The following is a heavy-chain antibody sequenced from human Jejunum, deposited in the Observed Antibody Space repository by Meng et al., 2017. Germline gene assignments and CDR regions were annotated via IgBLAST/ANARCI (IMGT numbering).Heavy chain of an antibody. CDR2: TYYRSKWYN. CDR1: GASASSAGAA. D-gene: IGHD1/OR15-1a*01. Sequence: QAQQQQSCPGPVTPSHTLSRTRAISGASASSAGAAWNWIRQSPSRGLEWLGRTYYRSKWYNDYAVSVKGRIAINPDTSKNQFFLQLNSVTPEDTAVYYRARDYGTSRPFEYWGQGILVTVSS. CDR3: ARDYGTSRPFEY. V-gene: IGHV6-1*01. J-gene: IGHJ4*02.